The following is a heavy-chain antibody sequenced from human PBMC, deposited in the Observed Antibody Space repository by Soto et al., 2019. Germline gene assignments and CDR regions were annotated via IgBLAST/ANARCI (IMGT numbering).Heavy chain of an antibody. CDR2: ISAYNGNT. J-gene: IGHJ4*02. Sequence: QVPLVQSGAEVKKPGASVKVSCKASGYTFTSYGISWVRQAPGQGLEWMGWISAYNGNTNYAQKLQGRVTMTTDTSTSTAYMELRCLRSDDTAVYYCARDPTKGGLVEYYFDYWGQGTLVTVSS. V-gene: IGHV1-18*01. D-gene: IGHD3-16*01. CDR1: GYTFTSYG. CDR3: ARDPTKGGLVEYYFDY.